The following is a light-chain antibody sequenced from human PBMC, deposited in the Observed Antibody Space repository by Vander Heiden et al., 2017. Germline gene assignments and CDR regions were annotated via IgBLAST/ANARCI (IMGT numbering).Light chain of an antibody. V-gene: IGLV2-11*01. CDR2: DFS. CDR1: SSDAGRYNY. Sequence: QSALTQPRSVSGSPGQSVTISCTGTSSDAGRYNYVSWYQQHPGKAPKLMIYDFSTRPSGVPDRFSGSKSGNTASLTISGLQAEDEADYYCCAYAGQEVVFGGGTKLTVL. CDR3: CAYAGQEVV. J-gene: IGLJ2*01.